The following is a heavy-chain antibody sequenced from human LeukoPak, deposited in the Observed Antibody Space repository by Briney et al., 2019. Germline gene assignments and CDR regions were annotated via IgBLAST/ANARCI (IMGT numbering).Heavy chain of an antibody. CDR2: ISGSGGST. J-gene: IGHJ6*03. D-gene: IGHD3-10*01. CDR1: GFTFSNCE. Sequence: GGSLRLSCAASGFTFSNCEMNWVRRAPGKGLEWVSAISGSGGSTYYADSVKGRFTISRDNAKNSLYLQMNSLRAEDTALYYCARRVDGSGRYRGYYYYMDVWGKGTTVTISS. V-gene: IGHV3-23*01. CDR3: ARRVDGSGRYRGYYYYMDV.